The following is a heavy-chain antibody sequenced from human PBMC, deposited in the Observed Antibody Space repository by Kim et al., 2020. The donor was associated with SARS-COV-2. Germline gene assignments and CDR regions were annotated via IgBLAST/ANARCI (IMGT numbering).Heavy chain of an antibody. Sequence: SLKRRVTISVDTSKNQFSLKLSSVTAADTAVYYCAGGKKGIAVAGTVFDYWGQGTLVTVSS. D-gene: IGHD6-19*01. CDR3: AGGKKGIAVAGTVFDY. J-gene: IGHJ4*02. V-gene: IGHV4-59*09.